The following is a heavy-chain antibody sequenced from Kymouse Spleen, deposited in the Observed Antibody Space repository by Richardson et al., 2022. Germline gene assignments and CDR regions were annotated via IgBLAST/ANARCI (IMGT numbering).Heavy chain of an antibody. J-gene: IGHJ4*02. Sequence: QVQLQQWGAGLLKPSETLSLTCAVYGGSFSGYYWSWIRQPPGKGLEWIGEINHSGSTNYNPSLKSRVTISVDTSKNQFSLKLSSVTAADTAVYYCARAHGFGELIFDYWGQGTLVTVSS. CDR2: INHSGST. CDR1: GGSFSGYY. V-gene: IGHV4-34*01. D-gene: IGHD3-10*01. CDR3: ARAHGFGELIFDY.